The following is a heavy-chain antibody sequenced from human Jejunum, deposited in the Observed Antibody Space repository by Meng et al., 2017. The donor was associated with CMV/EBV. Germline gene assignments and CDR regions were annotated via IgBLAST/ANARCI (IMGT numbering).Heavy chain of an antibody. J-gene: IGHJ5*02. CDR2: ISGASTYI. Sequence: SVFPFNNYHMIWVRQAPGKGLEWVSSISGASTYIYYAESVEGRFTISRDNAKNSVYLQMNSLRAEDTAVYYCTRAYDYGDPNWFDPWGQGTLVTVSS. CDR3: TRAYDYGDPNWFDP. V-gene: IGHV3-21*06. D-gene: IGHD4-17*01. CDR1: VFPFNNYH.